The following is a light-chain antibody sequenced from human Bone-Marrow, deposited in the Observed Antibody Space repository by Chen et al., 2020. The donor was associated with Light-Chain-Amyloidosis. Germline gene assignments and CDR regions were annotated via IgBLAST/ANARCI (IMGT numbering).Light chain of an antibody. CDR3: QQYGTSPLT. Sequence: EIVLSQSPGTLSLSPGEGANLSSRASQTISSNYLTCYQKKFGQAPRLLIYGSSSRATGIPDRFTGSGSGTDFTLTINRLEPEDFAMYYCQQYGTSPLTFGGGTKVEIK. CDR1: QTISSNY. CDR2: GSS. J-gene: IGKJ4*01. V-gene: IGKV3-20*01.